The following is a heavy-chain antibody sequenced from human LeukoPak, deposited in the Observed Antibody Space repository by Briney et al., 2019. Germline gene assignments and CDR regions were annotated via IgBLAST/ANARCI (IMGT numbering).Heavy chain of an antibody. D-gene: IGHD6-13*01. J-gene: IGHJ4*02. CDR1: GLPLGGFT. CDR3: AREAAGTDY. Sequence: GGSLSFSFAASGLPLGGFTMNWFRQAPGKGLEWVSSISSSSSYIYYADSVKGRFTISRDNAKNSLYLQMNSLRAEDTAVYYCAREAAGTDYWGQGTLVTVSS. V-gene: IGHV3-21*01. CDR2: ISSSSSYI.